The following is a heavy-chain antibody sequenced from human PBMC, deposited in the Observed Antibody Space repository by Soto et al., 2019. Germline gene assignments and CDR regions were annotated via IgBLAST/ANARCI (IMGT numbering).Heavy chain of an antibody. CDR2: IFPADSDT. Sequence: EVQLVQSGAEVKKPGGSLKISCKGSGYSFITNWIGWVRQMPGKGLEWMGIIFPADSDTRYSPSFQGQVTISADKSISTAYLQWSSLKASDTAMYYCARPGYTSGVEFWGQGTLITVSS. CDR3: ARPGYTSGVEF. V-gene: IGHV5-51*03. CDR1: GYSFITNW. J-gene: IGHJ4*02. D-gene: IGHD2-15*01.